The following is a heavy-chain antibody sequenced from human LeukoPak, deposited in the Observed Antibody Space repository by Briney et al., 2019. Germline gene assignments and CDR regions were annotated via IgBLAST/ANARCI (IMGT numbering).Heavy chain of an antibody. CDR1: GFTFSSYA. CDR2: ISGSGGST. CDR3: ARDKTRYGDYVENAFDI. D-gene: IGHD4-17*01. V-gene: IGHV3-23*01. J-gene: IGHJ3*02. Sequence: PGGSLRLSCAASGFTFSSYAMSWVRQAPGKGLEWVSAISGSGGSTYYADSVKGRFTISRDNSKNTLYLQMNSLRAEDTAVYYCARDKTRYGDYVENAFDIWGQGTMVTVSS.